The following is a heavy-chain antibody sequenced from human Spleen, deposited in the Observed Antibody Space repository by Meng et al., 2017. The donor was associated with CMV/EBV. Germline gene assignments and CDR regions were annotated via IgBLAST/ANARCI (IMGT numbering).Heavy chain of an antibody. CDR1: GFTFSYYS. Sequence: GGSLRLSCVASGFTFSYYSMDWVRQAPGKGLEWVTFIRYDGDTKYFPDSVKGRFTISRDNDRHSVSLQMTSLRAEDTGVYYCAAHRDGHNALDSWGQGTQVTVSS. CDR3: AAHRDGHNALDS. J-gene: IGHJ4*02. CDR2: IRYDGDTK. D-gene: IGHD5-24*01. V-gene: IGHV3-30*02.